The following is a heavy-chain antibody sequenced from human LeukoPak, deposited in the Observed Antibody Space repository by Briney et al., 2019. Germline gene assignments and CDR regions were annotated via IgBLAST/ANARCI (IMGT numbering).Heavy chain of an antibody. CDR1: GFTFSSYA. Sequence: PGGSLRLSCAASGFTFSSYAMSWVRQAPGKGLDWVSAISGSGGNTYYADSVKGRFTISRDNSKNTLYLQMNSLRAEDTAVYYCAKDLGSSGYYYVELDYWGQGTLVTVSS. J-gene: IGHJ4*02. CDR2: ISGSGGNT. D-gene: IGHD3-22*01. CDR3: AKDLGSSGYYYVELDY. V-gene: IGHV3-23*01.